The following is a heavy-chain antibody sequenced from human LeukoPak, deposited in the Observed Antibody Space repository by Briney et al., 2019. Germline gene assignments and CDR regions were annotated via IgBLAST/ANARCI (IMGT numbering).Heavy chain of an antibody. CDR2: ISGSGGST. Sequence: GGSLRLSCAASGFTFSSYAMSWVRQAPGKGLGWVSAISGSGGSTYYADSVKGRFTISRDNSKNTLYLQMNSLRAEDTAVYYPAAGGYYYYGMDVWGQGTTVTVSS. V-gene: IGHV3-23*01. D-gene: IGHD3-10*01. CDR3: AAGGYYYYGMDV. J-gene: IGHJ6*02. CDR1: GFTFSSYA.